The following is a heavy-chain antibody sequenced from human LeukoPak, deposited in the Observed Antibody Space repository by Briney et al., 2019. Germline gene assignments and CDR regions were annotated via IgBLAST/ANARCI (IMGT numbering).Heavy chain of an antibody. Sequence: SQTLSLTCTVSSGSISSSNYYWSWIRQPAGKGLEWIGRISTIGITNYNPSLNSRVTISIDTSKNQFSLKLSSVTAADTAVYYCASGPTGLGAFDIWGQGTMVTVSS. D-gene: IGHD1-1*01. CDR3: ASGPTGLGAFDI. CDR2: ISTIGIT. CDR1: SGSISSSNYY. J-gene: IGHJ3*02. V-gene: IGHV4-61*02.